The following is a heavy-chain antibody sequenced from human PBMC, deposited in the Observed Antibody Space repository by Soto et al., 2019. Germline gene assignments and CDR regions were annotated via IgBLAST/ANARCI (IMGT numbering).Heavy chain of an antibody. D-gene: IGHD4-17*01. CDR1: GGSISSYY. CDR3: ARDLTREGFDP. J-gene: IGHJ5*02. CDR2: IYYSGST. Sequence: QVQLQESGPGLVKPSETLSLTCTVSGGSISSYYWSWIRQPPGKGLEWIGYIYYSGSTNYNPSLKSRVTISVDTSKNQFSLKLSSVTAADTAVYYCARDLTREGFDPWGQGTLVTVSS. V-gene: IGHV4-59*01.